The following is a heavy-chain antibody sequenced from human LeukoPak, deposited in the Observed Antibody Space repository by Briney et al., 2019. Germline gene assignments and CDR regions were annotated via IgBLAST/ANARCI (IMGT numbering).Heavy chain of an antibody. CDR1: GFTFSSYA. J-gene: IGHJ4*02. CDR3: AKVYYDILTGSSTFDY. D-gene: IGHD3-9*01. CDR2: ISGSGGST. Sequence: GGSLRLSCAASGFTFSSYAMSWVRQAPGKGLEWVSAISGSGGSTYYADSVKGRFTISRDNSKNTLYLQMNSLRAEDTAVYYCAKVYYDILTGSSTFDYWGQGTLVTVSS. V-gene: IGHV3-23*01.